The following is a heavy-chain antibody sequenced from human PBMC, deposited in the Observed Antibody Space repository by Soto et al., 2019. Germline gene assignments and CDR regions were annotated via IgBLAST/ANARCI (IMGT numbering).Heavy chain of an antibody. J-gene: IGHJ4*02. Sequence: EVQLVESGGGLVKPGGSLTLSCAASGFTFSNAWMNWVRQAPGKGLEWVGRIKTKTDGGTADYAAPVKGRFTISRDDSKNMLFVQMDSLKTGETAVYYCTKGRGNGDWGQGILVTVSS. D-gene: IGHD5-12*01. CDR1: GFTFSNAW. V-gene: IGHV3-15*07. CDR3: TKGRGNGD. CDR2: IKTKTDGGTA.